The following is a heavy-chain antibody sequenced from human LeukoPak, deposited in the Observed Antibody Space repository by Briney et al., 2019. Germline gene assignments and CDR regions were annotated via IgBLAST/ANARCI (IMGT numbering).Heavy chain of an antibody. CDR3: ARAKVLFPGQFDY. CDR2: IIPIFGTA. J-gene: IGHJ4*02. Sequence: AVKVSCKASGGTFSSYAISWVRQAPGQGLEWMGGIIPIFGTANYAQKFQGRVTITADESTSTAYMELSSLRSEDTAVYYCARAKVLFPGQFDYWGQGTLVTVSS. V-gene: IGHV1-69*13. D-gene: IGHD2-21*01. CDR1: GGTFSSYA.